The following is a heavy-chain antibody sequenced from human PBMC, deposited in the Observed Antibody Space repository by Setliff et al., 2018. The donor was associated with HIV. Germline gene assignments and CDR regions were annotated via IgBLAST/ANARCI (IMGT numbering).Heavy chain of an antibody. CDR2: INPGGAT. CDR1: GGSFSGYY. Sequence: PSETLSLTCAVYGGSFSGYYWSWIRQPPGGGLEWIGEINPGGATNYNPSLKSRVTISLDTSKDQFSLTLTSVTAADTAPYYCARATGPTYYFDYWG. CDR3: ARATGPTYYFDY. V-gene: IGHV4-34*01. J-gene: IGHJ4*01.